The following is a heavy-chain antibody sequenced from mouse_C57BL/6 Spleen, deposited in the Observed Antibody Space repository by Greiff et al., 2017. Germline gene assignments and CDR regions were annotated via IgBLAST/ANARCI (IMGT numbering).Heavy chain of an antibody. CDR1: GFTFSSYA. CDR3: TRVDYYYDFYWYFDG. J-gene: IGHJ1*03. D-gene: IGHD2-4*01. V-gene: IGHV5-9-1*02. Sequence: EVQVVESGEGLVKPGGSLKLSCAASGFTFSSYAMSWVRQTPEKRLEWVAYISSGGDYIYYADTVKGRFTISRDNARNTLYLQISSLKSEDTAMYYCTRVDYYYDFYWYFDGWSTVTTVTVSA. CDR2: ISSGGDYI.